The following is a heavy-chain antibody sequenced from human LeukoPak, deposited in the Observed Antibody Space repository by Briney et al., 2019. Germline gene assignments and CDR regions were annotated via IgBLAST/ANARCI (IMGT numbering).Heavy chain of an antibody. V-gene: IGHV1-69*06. J-gene: IGHJ4*02. D-gene: IGHD2-15*01. CDR1: GGTFSSYA. CDR3: AAELTLRCSGGSCQQPDY. CDR2: IIPIFGTA. Sequence: GASVKVSCKASGGTFSSYAISWVRQAPGQGLEWMGGIIPIFGTANYAQKFQGRVTITADKSTSTAYMELSSLRSEDTAVYYCAAELTLRCSGGSCQQPDYWGQGTLVTVSS.